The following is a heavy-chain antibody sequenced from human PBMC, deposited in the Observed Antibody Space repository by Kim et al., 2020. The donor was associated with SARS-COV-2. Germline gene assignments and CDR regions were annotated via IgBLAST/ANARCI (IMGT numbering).Heavy chain of an antibody. D-gene: IGHD2-2*01. J-gene: IGHJ6*02. CDR2: IYYSGST. V-gene: IGHV4-39*01. CDR1: GGSISSSSYY. CDR3: ARQEVPAAIDPWPDRHYYYYSGMDV. Sequence: SETLSLTCTVSGGSISSSSYYWGWIRQPPGKGLEWIGSIYYSGSTYYNPSLKSRVTISVDTSKNQFSLKLSSVTAADTAVYYCARQEVPAAIDPWPDRHYYYYSGMDVWGQGTTVTVSS.